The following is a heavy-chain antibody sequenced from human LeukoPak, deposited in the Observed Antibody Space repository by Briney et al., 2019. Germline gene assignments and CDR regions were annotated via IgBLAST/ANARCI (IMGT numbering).Heavy chain of an antibody. J-gene: IGHJ3*02. V-gene: IGHV1-69*13. D-gene: IGHD3-10*01. CDR1: RGTLSGYA. CDR2: SIPICDTA. Sequence: PVKVPYKPSRGTLSGYAISWVRRAPGQRLGWMGSSIPICDTAKYSQKLLHSVTITASHYTPTAYEELSSLTSDDTAMYYCASPMPANGSGGLDAFDIWGQGTRVSVSS. CDR3: ASPMPANGSGGLDAFDI.